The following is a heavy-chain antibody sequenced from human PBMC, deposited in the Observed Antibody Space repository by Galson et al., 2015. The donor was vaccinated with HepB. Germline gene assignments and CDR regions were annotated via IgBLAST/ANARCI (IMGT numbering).Heavy chain of an antibody. CDR1: GFTFSSYG. Sequence: SLRLSCAASGFTFSSYGMHWVRQAPGKGLEWVAFIRYDGSNKYYADSVKGRFTISRDNSKNTLYLQMNSLRAEDTAVYYCAILTPLEYYGSGMETNGMDVWGQGTTVTVSS. D-gene: IGHD3-10*01. V-gene: IGHV3-30*02. J-gene: IGHJ6*02. CDR2: IRYDGSNK. CDR3: AILTPLEYYGSGMETNGMDV.